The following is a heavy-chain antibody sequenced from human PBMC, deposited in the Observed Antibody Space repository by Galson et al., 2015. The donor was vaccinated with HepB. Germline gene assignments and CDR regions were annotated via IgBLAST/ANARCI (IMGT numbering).Heavy chain of an antibody. D-gene: IGHD2-15*01. CDR1: GGSIRSGSYY. V-gene: IGHV4-39*07. J-gene: IGHJ3*02. CDR3: AREWDIGVVRGSRPNDAFEI. Sequence: SETLSLTCTVSGGSIRSGSYYWGWVRQPPGKGLEWIGSLYYTGSTYYNPSLKSRVTISVDTSKNQFSLKLSSVTAADTAVYYCAREWDIGVVRGSRPNDAFEIWGQGTRVTVSS. CDR2: LYYTGST.